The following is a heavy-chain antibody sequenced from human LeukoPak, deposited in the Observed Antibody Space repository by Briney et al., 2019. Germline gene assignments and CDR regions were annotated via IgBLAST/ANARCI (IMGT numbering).Heavy chain of an antibody. Sequence: SVTVSCKASGGTFSSYAISWVRQAPGQGLEWMGGIIPIFGTANYAQKFQGRVTITADESTSTAYMELSSLRSEDTAVYYCARDRAVTPTVLDYWGQGTLVTVSS. D-gene: IGHD4-23*01. J-gene: IGHJ4*02. CDR2: IIPIFGTA. V-gene: IGHV1-69*01. CDR1: GGTFSSYA. CDR3: ARDRAVTPTVLDY.